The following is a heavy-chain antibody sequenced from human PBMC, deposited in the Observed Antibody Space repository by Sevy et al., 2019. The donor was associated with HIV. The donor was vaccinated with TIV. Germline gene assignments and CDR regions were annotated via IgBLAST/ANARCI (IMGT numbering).Heavy chain of an antibody. Sequence: GGSLRLSCAASGFTFSSYGMHWVRQAPGKGLEWVAVIWYDGSNKYYADSVKGRFTISRDNSKNTLYLQMNSLRAEDTAVYYCARTLGMATRSRAFDIWGQGTMVTVSS. CDR2: IWYDGSNK. CDR3: ARTLGMATRSRAFDI. D-gene: IGHD5-12*01. CDR1: GFTFSSYG. J-gene: IGHJ3*02. V-gene: IGHV3-33*01.